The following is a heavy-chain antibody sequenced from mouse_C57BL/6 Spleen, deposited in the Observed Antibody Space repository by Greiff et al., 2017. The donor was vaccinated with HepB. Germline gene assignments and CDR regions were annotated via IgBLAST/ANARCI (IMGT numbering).Heavy chain of an antibody. D-gene: IGHD1-1*01. J-gene: IGHJ2*01. CDR2: ISDGGSYT. CDR3: ARDASYYYGSSLDY. CDR1: GFTFSSYA. V-gene: IGHV5-4*01. Sequence: DVMLVESGGGLVKPGGSLKLSCAASGFTFSSYAMSWVRQTPEKRLEWVATISDGGSYTYYPDNVKGRFTISRDNAKNNLYLQMSHLKSEDTAMYYCARDASYYYGSSLDYWGQGTTLTVSS.